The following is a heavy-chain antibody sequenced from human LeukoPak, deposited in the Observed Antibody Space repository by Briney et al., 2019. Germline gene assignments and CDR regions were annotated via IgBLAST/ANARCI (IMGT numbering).Heavy chain of an antibody. V-gene: IGHV4-59*08. Sequence: PSETLSLTCTVSGGSISSYYWSWIRQPPGKGLEWIGYIYYSGSTYYNPSLKSRVTISVDTSKNQFSLKLSSVTAADTAVYYCARHSTASGYLNYFDYWGQGTLVTVSS. CDR3: ARHSTASGYLNYFDY. CDR2: IYYSGST. J-gene: IGHJ4*02. CDR1: GGSISSYY. D-gene: IGHD1-1*01.